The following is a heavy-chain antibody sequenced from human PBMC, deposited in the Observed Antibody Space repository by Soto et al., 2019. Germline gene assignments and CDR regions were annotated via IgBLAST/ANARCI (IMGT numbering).Heavy chain of an antibody. Sequence: GGSLRLSCTASGLIFSNYGMHWVRQAPGKGLEWVALISFDGSDKYYADSVKGRFTISRDNSKSTLYLQMNSLRVEDTALYYCARDRYSSSPGHLEYWGQGSLVTVSS. CDR2: ISFDGSDK. V-gene: IGHV3-30*03. J-gene: IGHJ4*02. CDR3: ARDRYSSSPGHLEY. CDR1: GLIFSNYG. D-gene: IGHD6-6*01.